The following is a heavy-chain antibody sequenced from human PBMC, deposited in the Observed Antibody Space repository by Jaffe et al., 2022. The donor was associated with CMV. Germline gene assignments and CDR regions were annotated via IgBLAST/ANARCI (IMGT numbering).Heavy chain of an antibody. Sequence: EVQLVESGGGLVKPGGSLRLSCAASGFTFSSYSMNWVRQAPGKGLEWVSSISSSSSYIYYADSVKGRFTISRDNAKNSLYLQMNSLRAEDTAVYYCARALPPDIAAAGTPGYWGQGTLVTVSS. CDR2: ISSSSSYI. J-gene: IGHJ4*02. V-gene: IGHV3-21*01. D-gene: IGHD6-13*01. CDR1: GFTFSSYS. CDR3: ARALPPDIAAAGTPGY.